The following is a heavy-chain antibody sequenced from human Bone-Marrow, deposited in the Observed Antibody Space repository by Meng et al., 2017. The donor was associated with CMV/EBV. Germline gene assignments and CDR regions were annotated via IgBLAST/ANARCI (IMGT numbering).Heavy chain of an antibody. D-gene: IGHD2-15*01. V-gene: IGHV3-48*03. CDR2: ISSSGSTI. Sequence: GESLKISCAASGFTFSSYEMNWVRQAPGKGLEWVSYISSSGSTIYYADSVKGRFTISRDNAKNSLYLQMNSLRAEVTAVYYCARENEWWIRFGMDVWGQGTTVTVSS. CDR3: ARENEWWIRFGMDV. CDR1: GFTFSSYE. J-gene: IGHJ6*02.